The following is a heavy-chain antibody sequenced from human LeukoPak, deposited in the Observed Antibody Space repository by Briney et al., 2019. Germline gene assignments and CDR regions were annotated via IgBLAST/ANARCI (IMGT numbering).Heavy chain of an antibody. J-gene: IGHJ4*02. CDR1: GGTFSSYA. CDR2: IIPIFGTA. Sequence: GASVKVSCKASGGTFSSYAISWVRQAPGQGLEWMGGIIPIFGTANYAQKFQGRVTITADKSTSTAYMELSSLRSEDTAVYYCAVVSSIAARPDYWGQGTLVTVSS. V-gene: IGHV1-69*06. CDR3: AVVSSIAARPDY. D-gene: IGHD6-6*01.